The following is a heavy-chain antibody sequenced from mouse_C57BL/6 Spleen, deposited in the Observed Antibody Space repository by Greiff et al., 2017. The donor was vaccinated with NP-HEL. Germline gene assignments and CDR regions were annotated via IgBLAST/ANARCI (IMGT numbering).Heavy chain of an antibody. J-gene: IGHJ4*01. Sequence: EVQLQQSGAELVRPGASVKLSCTASGFNIKDDYMHWVKQRPEQGLEWIGWIDPENGDTEYASKFQGKATITADTSSNTAYLQLSSLTSEDPAVYYCTTLGGNYPSYAMDYWGQGTSVTVSS. D-gene: IGHD2-1*01. CDR1: GFNIKDDY. CDR3: TTLGGNYPSYAMDY. V-gene: IGHV14-4*01. CDR2: IDPENGDT.